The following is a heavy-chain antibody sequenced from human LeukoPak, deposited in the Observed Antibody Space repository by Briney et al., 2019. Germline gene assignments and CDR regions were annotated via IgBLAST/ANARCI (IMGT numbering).Heavy chain of an antibody. CDR1: GFTFSTYY. CDR2: IKPGGSEK. Sequence: GGSLRLSCAASGFTFSTYYMTWVRQAPGRGLEWVAVIKPGGSEKYYVDSVMGRFPISRHNAKTSLYLEMNTLRAEHTALYYCARGLYSSSPWGQGTLVTVSS. J-gene: IGHJ5*02. V-gene: IGHV3-7*04. D-gene: IGHD6-13*01. CDR3: ARGLYSSSP.